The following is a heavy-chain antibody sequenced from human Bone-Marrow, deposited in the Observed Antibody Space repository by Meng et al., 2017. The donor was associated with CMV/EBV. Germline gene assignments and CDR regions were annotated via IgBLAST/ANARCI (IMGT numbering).Heavy chain of an antibody. V-gene: IGHV5-51*01. J-gene: IGHJ4*02. CDR2: IYPGDSDT. CDR1: GYSFTSYW. Sequence: GESLKISCKGSGYSFTSYWIGWVRQMPGKGPEWMGIIYPGDSDTRYSPSFHGQVTISADKSISTAYLQWSSLKASDTAMYYCARQGGRIAAAGGGDFDYWGQGTLVTVSS. CDR3: ARQGGRIAAAGGGDFDY. D-gene: IGHD6-13*01.